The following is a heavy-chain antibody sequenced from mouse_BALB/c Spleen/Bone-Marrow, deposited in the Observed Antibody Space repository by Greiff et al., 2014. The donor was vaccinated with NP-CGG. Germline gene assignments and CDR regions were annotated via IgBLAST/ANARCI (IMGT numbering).Heavy chain of an antibody. J-gene: IGHJ2*01. CDR2: IYPGDDDT. CDR1: GYAFSLYW. V-gene: IGHV1-80*01. CDR3: ARGGISIDY. Sequence: VQLQQSGAELVRPGSSVKISCKASGYAFSLYWVNWVKQRPGQGLEWIGQIYPGDDDTDYNGKFKGKATLTGDRSSSTAYMQLGSLTSEDSAVYFCARGGISIDYWGHGTTLTVSS.